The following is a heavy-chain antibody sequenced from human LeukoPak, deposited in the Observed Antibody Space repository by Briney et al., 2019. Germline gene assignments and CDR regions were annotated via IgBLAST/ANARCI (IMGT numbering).Heavy chain of an antibody. CDR3: ARKRGYSYFDY. D-gene: IGHD5-18*01. V-gene: IGHV4-38-2*02. Sequence: SETLSLTCTVSGYSISSGYYWGWIRQPPGKGLEWIASIYHSWSTYYSPSLKSRVTISVYTSKNQFSLKLSSVTATDTAVYYSARKRGYSYFDYWGQGTLVTVSS. CDR2: IYHSWST. CDR1: GYSISSGYY. J-gene: IGHJ4*02.